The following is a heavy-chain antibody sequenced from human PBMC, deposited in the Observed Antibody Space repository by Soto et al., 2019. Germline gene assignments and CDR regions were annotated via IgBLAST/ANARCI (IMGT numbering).Heavy chain of an antibody. CDR2: INPNSGGT. CDR1: GYTFTGYY. V-gene: IGHV1-2*02. J-gene: IGHJ4*02. Sequence: ASVKVSCKASGYTFTGYYMQWVRQAPGQGLEWMGWINPNSGGTNYAQKFQGRVTMARDTSISTAYMELSRLKFDDTAVYFCARSPPVKTIDYWGQGTLVT. CDR3: ARSPPVKTIDY. D-gene: IGHD4-17*01.